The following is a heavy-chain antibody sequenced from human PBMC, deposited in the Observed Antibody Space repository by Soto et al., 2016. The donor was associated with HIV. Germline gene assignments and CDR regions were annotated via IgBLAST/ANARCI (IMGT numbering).Heavy chain of an antibody. V-gene: IGHV3-23*01. Sequence: EVQLLESGGGLVQPGGSLRLSCAASGFTFSSYAMSWVRQAPGKGLEWVSAISGSGGSTYYADSVKGRFTISRGNSKNTLYLQMNSLRAEDTAVYYCAKGSPAAMSIAAAGRRFDYWGQGTLVTVSS. CDR1: GFTFSSYA. D-gene: IGHD6-13*01. J-gene: IGHJ4*02. CDR3: AKGSPAAMSIAAAGRRFDY. CDR2: ISGSGGST.